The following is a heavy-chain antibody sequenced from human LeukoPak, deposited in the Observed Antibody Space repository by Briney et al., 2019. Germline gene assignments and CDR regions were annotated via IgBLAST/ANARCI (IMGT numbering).Heavy chain of an antibody. CDR1: GYTFTGYY. CDR3: ARNHLYYDSSGFLDD. Sequence: GASVKVSCKASGYTFTGYYIHWVRQAPGQGLQWIGWISPHSGGTNYAQKFQGRVTMTRDTSISTAYMDLSSLTSDDTAVYYCARNHLYYDSSGFLDDWGQGALVTVSS. V-gene: IGHV1-2*02. CDR2: ISPHSGGT. D-gene: IGHD3-22*01. J-gene: IGHJ4*02.